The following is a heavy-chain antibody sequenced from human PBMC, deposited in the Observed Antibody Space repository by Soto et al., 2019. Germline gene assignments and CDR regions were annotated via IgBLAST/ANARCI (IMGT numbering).Heavy chain of an antibody. V-gene: IGHV3-33*01. CDR2: IWYDGSNK. D-gene: IGHD5-18*01. CDR3: ARSEDGYSYGSGSAP. J-gene: IGHJ5*02. CDR1: GFTFSSYG. Sequence: PWGSLILSCAASGFTFSSYGMHWVRQAPGKGLEWVAVIWYDGSNKYYADSVKGRFTISRDNSKNTLYLQMNSLRAEDTAVYYCARSEDGYSYGSGSAPGGQGTLVPVSS.